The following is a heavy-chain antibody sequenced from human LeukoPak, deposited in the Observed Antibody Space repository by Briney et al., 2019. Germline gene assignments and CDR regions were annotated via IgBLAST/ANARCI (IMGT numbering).Heavy chain of an antibody. Sequence: PSETLSLTCSVSGGSIRSNYWSWIRQPPGNGLEWMGYIYYSGSTNYNPSLKSRVTISVDTAKNQFSLKLTSVTAADTAVYYCARLGDYDFNFDYWGQGTLVTVSS. CDR2: IYYSGST. CDR3: ARLGDYDFNFDY. CDR1: GGSIRSNY. D-gene: IGHD3-3*01. J-gene: IGHJ4*02. V-gene: IGHV4-59*08.